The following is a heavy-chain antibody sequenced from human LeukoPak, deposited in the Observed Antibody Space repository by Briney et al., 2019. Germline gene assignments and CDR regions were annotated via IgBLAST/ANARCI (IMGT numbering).Heavy chain of an antibody. D-gene: IGHD3-10*01. V-gene: IGHV4-59*01. CDR3: ARETYYYGSGSYSPDY. Sequence: SETLSLTCTVSGGSISSDYWSWIRQPPGRGLEWIGYIYYSGSTNYNPSLKSRVTISVDTSRNQFSLKLSSVTAADTAVYYCARETYYYGSGSYSPDYWGQGTLDTVSS. J-gene: IGHJ4*02. CDR2: IYYSGST. CDR1: GGSISSDY.